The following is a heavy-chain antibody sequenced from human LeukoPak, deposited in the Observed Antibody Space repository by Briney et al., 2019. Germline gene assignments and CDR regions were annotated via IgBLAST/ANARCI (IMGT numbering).Heavy chain of an antibody. J-gene: IGHJ4*02. V-gene: IGHV3-23*01. CDR1: GFTFSSYA. Sequence: GGSLRLSCAASGFTFSSYAMSWVRQAPGKGLEWVSAISGSGGSTYYADSVKGRFTISRDNSKNTLYLQMNGLRAEDTAVYYCAKAGSYSYGYFDYWGQGTLVTVSS. CDR2: ISGSGGST. CDR3: AKAGSYSYGYFDY. D-gene: IGHD5-18*01.